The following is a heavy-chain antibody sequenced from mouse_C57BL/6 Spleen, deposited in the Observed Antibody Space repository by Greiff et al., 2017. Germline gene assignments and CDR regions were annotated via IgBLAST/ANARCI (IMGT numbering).Heavy chain of an antibody. CDR1: GYTFTSYT. D-gene: IGHD5-5*01. CDR3: ARKDSYLEYFDV. CDR2: INPSSGYT. J-gene: IGHJ1*03. Sequence: VQLQQSGAELARPGASVKMSCKASGYTFTSYTMHWVKQRPGQGLEWIGYINPSSGYTKYNQKFKDKATLTADKSSSTAYMQLSSLTSEDSAVYYCARKDSYLEYFDVWGTGTTVTVSS. V-gene: IGHV1-4*01.